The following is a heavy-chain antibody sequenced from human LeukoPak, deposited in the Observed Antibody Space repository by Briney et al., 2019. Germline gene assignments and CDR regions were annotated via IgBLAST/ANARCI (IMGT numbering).Heavy chain of an antibody. CDR1: GFTFSSYG. J-gene: IGHJ4*02. Sequence: GRSLRLSCAASGFTFSSYGMHWVRQAPGKGLEWVAVISYDGSNKYYADSVKGRFTISRDNSKNTLYLQMNSLRAEDTALYYCAKLADTAMVISFDYWGQGTLVTVSS. CDR3: AKLADTAMVISFDY. V-gene: IGHV3-30*18. CDR2: ISYDGSNK. D-gene: IGHD5-18*01.